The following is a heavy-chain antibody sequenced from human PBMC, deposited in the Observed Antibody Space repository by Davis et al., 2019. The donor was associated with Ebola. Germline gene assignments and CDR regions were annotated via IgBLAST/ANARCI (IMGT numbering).Heavy chain of an antibody. J-gene: IGHJ6*02. D-gene: IGHD3-10*01. CDR2: IYTSGST. V-gene: IGHV4-61*09. CDR1: GGSISSGRYY. CDR3: ATDATPRGLNGMDV. Sequence: PSETLSLTCTVSGGSISSGRYYWSWIRQPAGKGLEWIGHIYTSGSTNYNPSLKRRVTISLDTSKNQFSLNLSSVTAADTAVYYCATDATPRGLNGMDVWGQGTTVTVSS.